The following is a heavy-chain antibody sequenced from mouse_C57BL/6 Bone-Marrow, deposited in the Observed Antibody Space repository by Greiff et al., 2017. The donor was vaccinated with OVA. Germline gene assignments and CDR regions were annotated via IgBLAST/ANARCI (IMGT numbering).Heavy chain of an antibody. Sequence: VQLQQPGAELVMPGASVKLSCKASGYTFTSYWMHWVKQRPGQGLEWIGEIDPSDSYTNYNQKFKGKFTLTVNKSSSTAYMQLSSLTSEDSAVYYCARGWLLTFYYAMDYWGQGTSVTVSS. D-gene: IGHD2-3*01. CDR2: IDPSDSYT. CDR3: ARGWLLTFYYAMDY. V-gene: IGHV1-69*01. CDR1: GYTFTSYW. J-gene: IGHJ4*01.